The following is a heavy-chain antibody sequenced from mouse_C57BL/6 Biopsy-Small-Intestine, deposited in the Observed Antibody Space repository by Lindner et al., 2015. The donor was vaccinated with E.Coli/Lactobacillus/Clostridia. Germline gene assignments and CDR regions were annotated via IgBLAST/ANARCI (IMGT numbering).Heavy chain of an antibody. V-gene: IGHV1-19*01. CDR3: ARHYYGNSFYFDY. J-gene: IGHJ2*01. Sequence: VQLHESGPVLVKPGASVKMSCKASGYTFTDFYLNWVKQTHGKSLEWVGVITPYNGVTSDNQKFKGKATLTVDQSSSTAYMELNSLTSDDSAVYYCARHYYGNSFYFDYWGQGTTLTVSS. CDR2: ITPYNGVT. D-gene: IGHD2-1*01. CDR1: GYTFTDFY.